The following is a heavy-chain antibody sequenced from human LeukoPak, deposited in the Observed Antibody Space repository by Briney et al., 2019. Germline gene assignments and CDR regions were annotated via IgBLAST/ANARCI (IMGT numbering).Heavy chain of an antibody. V-gene: IGHV3-13*01. CDR2: IGTAGDT. Sequence: SGGSLRLSCAASGFTFSSYDMHWVRQATGKGLEWVSAIGTAGDTYYPGSVKGRFTISREHAKNSLYLQMNSLRAGDTAVYYCARSYGDYAIGAFDIWGQGTMVTVSS. CDR1: GFTFSSYD. CDR3: ARSYGDYAIGAFDI. D-gene: IGHD4-17*01. J-gene: IGHJ3*02.